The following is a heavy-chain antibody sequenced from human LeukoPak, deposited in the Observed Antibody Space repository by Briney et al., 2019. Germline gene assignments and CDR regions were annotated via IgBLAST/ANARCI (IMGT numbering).Heavy chain of an antibody. V-gene: IGHV3-7*01. CDR1: GFTFSTYW. CDR3: VSGGHVDF. Sequence: GGSLRLSCAASGFTFSTYWMTWVRQSPGKGLEWVANMNPDGSEANYVDSVKGRFTISRDNAKNSLYLQMNSLGVEDTAVYYCVSGGHVDFFGQGTLVSVSS. D-gene: IGHD3-10*01. J-gene: IGHJ4*02. CDR2: MNPDGSEA.